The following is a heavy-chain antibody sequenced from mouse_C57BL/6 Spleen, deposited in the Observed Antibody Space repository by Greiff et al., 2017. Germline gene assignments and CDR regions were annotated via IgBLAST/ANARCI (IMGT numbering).Heavy chain of an antibody. Sequence: EVKLMESGGGLVKPGGSLKLSCAASGFTFSSYAMSWVRQTPEKRLEWVATISDGGSYTYYPDNVKGRFTISRDNAKNNLYLQMSHLKSEDTAMYYCARNYRTTMDYWGQGTSVTVSS. CDR2: ISDGGSYT. J-gene: IGHJ4*01. CDR3: ARNYRTTMDY. V-gene: IGHV5-4*03. D-gene: IGHD2-14*01. CDR1: GFTFSSYA.